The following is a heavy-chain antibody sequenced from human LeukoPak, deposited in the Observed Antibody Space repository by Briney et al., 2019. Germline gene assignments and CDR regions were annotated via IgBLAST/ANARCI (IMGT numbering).Heavy chain of an antibody. J-gene: IGHJ2*01. Sequence: SSETLSLTCTVSGGSISSSSYYWGWIRQPPGKGLEWIGSIYYSGSTYYNPSLKSRVTISVDTSKNQFSLKLSSVTAADTAVYYCARPFTRGYDILTGYPEPDWYFDLWGRGTLVTVSS. CDR3: ARPFTRGYDILTGYPEPDWYFDL. CDR1: GGSISSSSYY. V-gene: IGHV4-39*01. D-gene: IGHD3-9*01. CDR2: IYYSGST.